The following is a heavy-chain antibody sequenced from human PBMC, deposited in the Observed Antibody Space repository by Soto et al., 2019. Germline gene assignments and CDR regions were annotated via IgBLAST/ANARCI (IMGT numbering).Heavy chain of an antibody. J-gene: IGHJ5*02. Sequence: ASVKVSCKASGYTFTSYGISWVRQAPGQGLEWMGWISAYNGNTNYAQKLQGRVTMTTDTSTSTAYMELRSLRSDDTAVYYCARVSRGIAAAGTGWFDPWGQGTLVTVSS. CDR2: ISAYNGNT. CDR3: ARVSRGIAAAGTGWFDP. V-gene: IGHV1-18*01. CDR1: GYTFTSYG. D-gene: IGHD6-13*01.